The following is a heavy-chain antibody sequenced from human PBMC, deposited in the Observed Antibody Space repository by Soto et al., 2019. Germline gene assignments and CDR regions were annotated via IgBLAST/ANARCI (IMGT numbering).Heavy chain of an antibody. J-gene: IGHJ4*02. D-gene: IGHD2-15*01. CDR3: VRGYSSSFDY. V-gene: IGHV6-1*01. Sequence: SQTLSLTCAISGDSVSSISASWNWIRQSPSRGLEWLGRTYYRSKWTNDYAVSVKSRITINPDTSKNQFSLQLSSVTPADTAMYYCVRGYSSSFDYWGQGTLVTVSS. CDR2: TYYRSKWTN. CDR1: GDSVSSISAS.